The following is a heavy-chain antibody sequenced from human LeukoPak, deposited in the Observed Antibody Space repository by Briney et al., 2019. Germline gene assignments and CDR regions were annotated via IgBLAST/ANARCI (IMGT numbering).Heavy chain of an antibody. J-gene: IGHJ6*03. CDR3: ARGAFDIVVVPAAPTYYMDV. D-gene: IGHD2-2*01. Sequence: PSETLSLTCTVSGGSISSYYWSWIRQPAGKGLEWIGCIYTSGSANYNPSLKSRVTMSVDTSKNQFSLKLSSVTAADTAVYYCARGAFDIVVVPAAPTYYMDVWGKGTTVTVSS. V-gene: IGHV4-4*07. CDR1: GGSISSYY. CDR2: IYTSGSA.